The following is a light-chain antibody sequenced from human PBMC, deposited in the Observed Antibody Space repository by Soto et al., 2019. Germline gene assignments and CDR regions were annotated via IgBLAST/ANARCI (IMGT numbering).Light chain of an antibody. CDR2: YDS. CDR1: NIGRKS. Sequence: SYELTQPPSVSVAPGKTARITCGGNNIGRKSVHWYQQKPGQAPVLVIYYDSDRPSGIPERFSGSNSGNTATLTISRVEAGDEADYYCQVWDSSSDHVVFGGRTKVTVL. J-gene: IGLJ2*01. CDR3: QVWDSSSDHVV. V-gene: IGLV3-21*04.